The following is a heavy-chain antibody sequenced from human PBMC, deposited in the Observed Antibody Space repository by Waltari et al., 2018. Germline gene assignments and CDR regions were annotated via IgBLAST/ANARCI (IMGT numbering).Heavy chain of an antibody. CDR2: IYSGGST. D-gene: IGHD3-22*01. CDR3: AKGPDYYDSSGYYPADPNVLRFDY. CDR1: GGSFSGYY. J-gene: IGHJ4*02. Sequence: VQLQQWGAGLLKPSETLSLTCAVYGGSFSGYYWSWIRQPPGKGLEWVSVIYSGGSTYYADSVKGQFTISRDNSKNTLYLQMNSLRAEDTAVYYCAKGPDYYDSSGYYPADPNVLRFDYWGQGTLVTVSS. V-gene: IGHV3-53*01.